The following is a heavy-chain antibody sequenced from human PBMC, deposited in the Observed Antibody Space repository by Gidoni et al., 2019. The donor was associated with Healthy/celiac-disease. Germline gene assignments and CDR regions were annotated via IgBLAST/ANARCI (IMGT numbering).Heavy chain of an antibody. CDR3: ARDGPRVPAPADY. Sequence: EVQLVESGGGLVKPGGSLRLSCAASGFTFSSYSMNWVRQAPGKGLEWVSSISSSSSYIYYADSVKGRFTISRDNAKNSLYLQMNSLRAEDTAVYYCARDGPRVPAPADYWGQGTLVTVSS. CDR2: ISSSSSYI. V-gene: IGHV3-21*01. D-gene: IGHD2-2*01. J-gene: IGHJ4*02. CDR1: GFTFSSYS.